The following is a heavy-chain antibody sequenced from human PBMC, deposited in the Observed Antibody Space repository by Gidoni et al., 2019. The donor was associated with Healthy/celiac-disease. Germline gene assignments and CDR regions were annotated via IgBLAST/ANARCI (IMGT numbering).Heavy chain of an antibody. J-gene: IGHJ5*02. CDR3: AHTKRPGFQYCSGGSCYSRSYNWFDP. V-gene: IGHV2-5*02. CDR2: IYWDDDK. Sequence: QITLKESGPTLVKPTQTLTLTCTFSGFSLSTSGVGVGWIRQPPGKALEWLALIYWDDDKRYSPSLKSRLTITKDTSKNQVVLTMTNMDPVDTATYYCAHTKRPGFQYCSGGSCYSRSYNWFDPWGQGTLVTVSS. D-gene: IGHD2-15*01. CDR1: GFSLSTSGVG.